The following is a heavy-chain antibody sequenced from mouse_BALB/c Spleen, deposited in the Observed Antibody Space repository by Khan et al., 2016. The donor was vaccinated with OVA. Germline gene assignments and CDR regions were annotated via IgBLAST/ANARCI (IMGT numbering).Heavy chain of an antibody. D-gene: IGHD2-1*01. V-gene: IGHV5-9-1*01. CDR3: ANGNYGWFAY. CDR1: GFTFSSFA. CDR2: ISSAGTYT. J-gene: IGHJ3*01. Sequence: EVELVESGGGLVKPGGSLKLSCAASGFTFSSFAMSWVRQTPEKRLEWVATISSAGTYTSYPDSVKGRFTISRDNAKNTLYLQMNSLRSEDTAMYYCANGNYGWFAYWGQGTLVTVSA.